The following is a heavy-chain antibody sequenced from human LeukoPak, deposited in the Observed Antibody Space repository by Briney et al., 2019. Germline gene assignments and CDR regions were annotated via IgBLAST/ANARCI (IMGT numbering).Heavy chain of an antibody. CDR3: AREQFVSGDALDM. J-gene: IGHJ3*02. CDR2: IWYDGSSQ. CDR1: GFTFSGYG. V-gene: IGHV3-33*01. D-gene: IGHD3-10*01. Sequence: GRSLRLSCAASGFTFSGYGMHWVRQAPGKGLELVSVIWYDGSSQYYVDSVKGRFTISRDNSKNTLHLQMNSLIVEDTAVYSCAREQFVSGDALDMWGQGTMV.